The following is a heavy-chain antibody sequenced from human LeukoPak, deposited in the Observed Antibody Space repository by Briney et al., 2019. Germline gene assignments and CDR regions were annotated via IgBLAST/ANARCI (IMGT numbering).Heavy chain of an antibody. J-gene: IGHJ5*02. CDR2: IYYTGTT. V-gene: IGHV4-39*01. CDR1: RGSISSSYY. D-gene: IGHD6-13*01. Sequence: SETLSLTCTISRGSISSSYYWGWIRQPPGKGLEWIGSIYYTGTTYYNPSPKSRITISVDTSKNQLSLKLSSVTAADTAVYYCASSQYPIAAADNWFGPWGQRILVTVSS. CDR3: ASSQYPIAAADNWFGP.